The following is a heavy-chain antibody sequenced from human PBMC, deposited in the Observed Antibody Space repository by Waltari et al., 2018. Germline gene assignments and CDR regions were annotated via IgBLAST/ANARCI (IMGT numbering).Heavy chain of an antibody. V-gene: IGHV3-30*02. CDR3: ARKRGGINY. CDR2: IRYDGSNK. D-gene: IGHD3-16*01. Sequence: QVQLVESGGGVVQPGGSLRLSCAASGFTFSSYGMHWVRQAPGKGLEWVAFIRYDGSNKYYADSVKGRFTISRDNSKNTLYLQMNSLRAEDTAMYYCARKRGGINYWGQGTLVTVSS. CDR1: GFTFSSYG. J-gene: IGHJ4*02.